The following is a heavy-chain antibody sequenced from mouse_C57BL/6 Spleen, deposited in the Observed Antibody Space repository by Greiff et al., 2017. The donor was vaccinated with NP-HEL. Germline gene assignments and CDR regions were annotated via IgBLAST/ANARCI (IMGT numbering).Heavy chain of an antibody. Sequence: VQLQQSGPELVKPGASVKISCKASGYAFSSSWMNWVQQRPGKGLEWIGRIYPGDGDTNYNGKFKGKATLTADKSSSTAYMQLSSLTSEDSAVYFCASPNYYYGATGFAYWGQGTLVTVSA. CDR1: GYAFSSSW. CDR3: ASPNYYYGATGFAY. D-gene: IGHD1-1*01. V-gene: IGHV1-82*01. CDR2: IYPGDGDT. J-gene: IGHJ3*01.